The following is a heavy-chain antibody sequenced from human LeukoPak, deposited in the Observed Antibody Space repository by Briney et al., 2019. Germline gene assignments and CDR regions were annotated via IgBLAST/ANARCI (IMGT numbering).Heavy chain of an antibody. CDR2: ISAYNGNT. CDR3: ARDQTLGVVNI. D-gene: IGHD3-3*01. CDR1: GYTFTSYG. J-gene: IGHJ4*02. Sequence: ASVKVSFKASGYTFTSYGISWVRQAPGQGLEWMGWISAYNGNTNYAQKLQGRVTMTTDTSTSKAYMELRSLRSDDTAVYYCARDQTLGVVNIWGQGTLVTVSS. V-gene: IGHV1-18*01.